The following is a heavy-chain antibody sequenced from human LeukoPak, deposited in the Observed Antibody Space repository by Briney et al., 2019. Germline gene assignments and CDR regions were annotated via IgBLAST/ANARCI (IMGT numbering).Heavy chain of an antibody. CDR2: ISSSSSYI. CDR1: GFTFSSYS. Sequence: GGSLRLSCAASGFTFSSYSMNWVRQAPGKGLEWVSSISSSSSYIYYADSVKGRFTISRDNAKNSLYLQMNSLRAEDTAVYYCARESDYSSSWYGSGEFDYWGQGTLVAVSS. J-gene: IGHJ4*02. D-gene: IGHD6-13*01. CDR3: ARESDYSSSWYGSGEFDY. V-gene: IGHV3-21*01.